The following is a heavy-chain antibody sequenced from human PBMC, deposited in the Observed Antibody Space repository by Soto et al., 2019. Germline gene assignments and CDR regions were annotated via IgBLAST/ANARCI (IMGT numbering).Heavy chain of an antibody. CDR3: AKGLVVVVAADY. CDR2: ISGSGGST. V-gene: IGHV3-23*01. J-gene: IGHJ4*02. CDR1: GFTFSSYA. Sequence: EVQLLESGGGLVQPGGSLRLSCAASGFTFSSYAMSWVRRAPGKGLEWVSAISGSGGSTYYADSVKGRFTISRDNSKNTLYLQMNSLRAEDTAVYYCAKGLVVVVAADYWGQGTLVTVSS. D-gene: IGHD2-15*01.